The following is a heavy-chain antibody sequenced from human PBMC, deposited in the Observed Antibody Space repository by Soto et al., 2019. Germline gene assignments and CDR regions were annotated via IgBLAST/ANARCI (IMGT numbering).Heavy chain of an antibody. D-gene: IGHD5-18*01. CDR3: ARVDTDDYYYSMDV. V-gene: IGHV3-53*02. Sequence: EVQLVETGGGLIQPGGSLSLSCAASGLAVTSNYMSWVRQAPGKGLEWVSIVYSSGTTYYADSVKGRFTFSSDKSKNTIYLQMRNLRAEDTAVYYCARVDTDDYYYSMDVWGQGTTVTVSS. CDR1: GLAVTSNY. J-gene: IGHJ6*02. CDR2: VYSSGTT.